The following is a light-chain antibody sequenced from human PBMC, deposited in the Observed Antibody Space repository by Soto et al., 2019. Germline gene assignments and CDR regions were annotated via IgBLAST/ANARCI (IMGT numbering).Light chain of an antibody. CDR3: SSYTSSNTLL. V-gene: IGLV2-14*03. J-gene: IGLJ2*01. CDR2: DVS. Sequence: QSALTQPASVSGSPGQSITISCTGTSSDVGGYKYVSWYQQHPGKAPKLMIYDVSNRPSGVSNRFSGSKSGNTASLTISGLQAEDEAGYYCSSYTSSNTLLFGGGTKVTVL. CDR1: SSDVGGYKY.